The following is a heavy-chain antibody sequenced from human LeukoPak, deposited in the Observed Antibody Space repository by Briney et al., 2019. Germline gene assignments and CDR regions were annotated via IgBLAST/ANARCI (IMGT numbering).Heavy chain of an antibody. CDR1: GFTCSSYA. J-gene: IGHJ4*02. CDR3: ARGGGSNSGYNFDD. Sequence: GGSLPLSCAASGFTCSSYAMNWVRQAPGKGLEGVSGISGSGSNIHYADSVRGRFTISRDNSKNMLYLQMNSLRAEDTATYHCARGGGSNSGYNFDDWGQGTLVTVSS. V-gene: IGHV3-23*01. CDR2: ISGSGSNI. D-gene: IGHD3-9*01.